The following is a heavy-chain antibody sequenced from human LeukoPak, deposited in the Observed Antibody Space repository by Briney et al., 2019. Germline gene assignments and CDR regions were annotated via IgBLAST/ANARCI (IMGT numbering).Heavy chain of an antibody. CDR2: ISGSGGTT. Sequence: GGSLRLACAASGFSGFTFSSHAMSWVRQAPGKGLEWVSAISGSGGTTYYADSVKGQFSISRDNSKNTLYLQMNSLRAEDTAIYYCANKYGSGSYYIGWGQGTLVTVSS. CDR1: GFSGFTFSSHA. J-gene: IGHJ4*02. D-gene: IGHD3-10*01. CDR3: ANKYGSGSYYIG. V-gene: IGHV3-23*01.